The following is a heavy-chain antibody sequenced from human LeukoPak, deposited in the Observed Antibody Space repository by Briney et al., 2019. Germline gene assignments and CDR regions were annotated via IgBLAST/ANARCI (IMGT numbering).Heavy chain of an antibody. CDR3: ARDRGQLPVAYFYGMDV. J-gene: IGHJ6*02. CDR2: INPNSGGA. V-gene: IGHV1-2*02. D-gene: IGHD1-1*01. Sequence: ASVNVSCKASGYLLTGYYMHWVRQAPGQGFEWMGWINPNSGGANYAQKFLGRISMTRDTSISIVYLELSSLRSDDTAVYYCARDRGQLPVAYFYGMDVWGQGTTVAVSS. CDR1: GYLLTGYY.